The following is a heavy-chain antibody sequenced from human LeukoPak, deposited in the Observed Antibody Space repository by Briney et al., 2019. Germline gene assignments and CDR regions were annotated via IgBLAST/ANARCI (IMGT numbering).Heavy chain of an antibody. CDR3: ARDGTPAFYYYMDV. CDR1: GYTFTTYG. J-gene: IGHJ6*03. Sequence: ASVKVSCKASGYTFTTYGISWVRQAPGQGLEWMGWTSPYNGNTKYAQKLQGRVTITTDTSTSTAYMEVRSLRSEDTAVYFCARDGTPAFYYYMDVWGKGTTVTISS. CDR2: TSPYNGNT. V-gene: IGHV1-18*01.